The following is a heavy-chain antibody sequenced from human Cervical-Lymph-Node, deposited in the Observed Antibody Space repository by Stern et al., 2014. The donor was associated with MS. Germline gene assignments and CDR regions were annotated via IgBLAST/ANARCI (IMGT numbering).Heavy chain of an antibody. CDR1: GASFSDNY. J-gene: IGHJ3*01. CDR3: ARERKVERSARLLVSFDV. CDR2: IISSGVA. Sequence: QVQLQQWGAGLLRPSETLSLTCAVHGASFSDNYWRGIRQTPGKGLEWIGEIISSGVAHSTPSLMMRATLSVDPSGNQFSLKLSSLTAADTAMYYCARERKVERSARLLVSFDVWGQGTLVTVSS. D-gene: IGHD1-1*01. V-gene: IGHV4-34*12.